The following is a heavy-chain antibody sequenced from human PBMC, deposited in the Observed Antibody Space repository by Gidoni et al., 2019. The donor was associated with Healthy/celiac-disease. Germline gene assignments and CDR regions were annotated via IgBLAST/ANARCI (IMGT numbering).Heavy chain of an antibody. CDR3: ARVFTMVRGTFYYYGMDV. J-gene: IGHJ6*02. CDR1: GFTVSSNY. Sequence: EVQLVESRGGLIQPGGSLRLSCAASGFTVSSNYMSWVRQAPGKGLEWVSVIYSGGSTYYADSVKGRFTISRDNSKNTLYLQMNSLRAEDTAVYYCARVFTMVRGTFYYYGMDVWGQGTTVTVSS. CDR2: IYSGGST. V-gene: IGHV3-53*01. D-gene: IGHD3-10*01.